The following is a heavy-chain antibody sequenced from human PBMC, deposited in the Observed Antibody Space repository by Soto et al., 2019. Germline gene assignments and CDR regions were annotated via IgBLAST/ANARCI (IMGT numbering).Heavy chain of an antibody. J-gene: IGHJ2*01. CDR2: IFDSGST. CDR3: AREIIPLTTDWYFDL. V-gene: IGHV4-30-4*01. CDR1: GGSISGGVYY. Sequence: QVQLQESGPGLVKPSQTLSLTCTVSGGSISGGVYYWSWIRQPPGKGLEWIGYIFDSGSTYYNPSLTSRVTISGDTSKNQFSLRLSSVTAADTDVYYCAREIIPLTTDWYFDLWGRGTLVTVSS. D-gene: IGHD4-17*01.